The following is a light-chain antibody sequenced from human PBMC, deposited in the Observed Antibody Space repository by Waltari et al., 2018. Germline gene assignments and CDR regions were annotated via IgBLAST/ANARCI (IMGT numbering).Light chain of an antibody. CDR1: IGAVDGFHY. J-gene: IGLJ1*01. CDR3: SAYTSATTRV. Sequence: QSALTQPASMSGSPGQSITISCTGAIGAVDGFHYVSWYQQHPDKAPKVLIYEVTNRPSGVSKRFSGSMSGNTASLTISGLQADDEADYYCSAYTSATTRVFGGGTKLTVL. CDR2: EVT. V-gene: IGLV2-14*01.